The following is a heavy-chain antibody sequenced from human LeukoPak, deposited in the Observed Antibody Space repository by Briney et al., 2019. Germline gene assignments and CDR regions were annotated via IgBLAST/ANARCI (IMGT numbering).Heavy chain of an antibody. J-gene: IGHJ6*04. V-gene: IGHV3-48*01. CDR3: AELGIAMIGGV. D-gene: IGHD3-10*02. CDR1: GFTFSSNS. Sequence: GGSLRLSCAASGFTFSSNSMNWVRQAPGKGLEWVSYISTSSITIKYADAVKGRFTISRDNSKNTLYLQMNSLRAEDTAVYYCAELGIAMIGGVWGKGTTVTISS. CDR2: ISTSSITI.